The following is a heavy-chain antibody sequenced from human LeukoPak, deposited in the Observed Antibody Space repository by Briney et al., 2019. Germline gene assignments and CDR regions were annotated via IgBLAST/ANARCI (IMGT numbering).Heavy chain of an antibody. CDR2: IYYSENT. J-gene: IGHJ4*02. CDR1: GVSISSSSDY. V-gene: IGHV4-39*01. Sequence: SETLSLTCTVSGVSISSSSDYWGWIRQAPGKGLEWIGSIYYSENTYYNSSLKSRVTISVDTSKNQFSLKLNSVTAADTAVYFCARRTYSAAYWKHFDYWGQGTLVTVSS. D-gene: IGHD1-1*01. CDR3: ARRTYSAAYWKHFDY.